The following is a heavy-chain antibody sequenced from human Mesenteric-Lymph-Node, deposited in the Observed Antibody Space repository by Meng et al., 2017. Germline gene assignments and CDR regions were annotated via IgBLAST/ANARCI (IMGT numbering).Heavy chain of an antibody. V-gene: IGHV1-18*01. CDR3: AAGALGYSSSWYIFGGDY. CDR2: ISANNGNT. D-gene: IGHD6-13*01. J-gene: IGHJ4*02. CDR1: GYTFMNYG. Sequence: ASVKVSCKAPGYTFMNYGFSWVRQAPGQGLEWMGWISANNGNTDYAQNFQGRVTMTTDASTSTAYMELSSLRSEDTAVYYCAAGALGYSSSWYIFGGDYWGQGTLVTVSS.